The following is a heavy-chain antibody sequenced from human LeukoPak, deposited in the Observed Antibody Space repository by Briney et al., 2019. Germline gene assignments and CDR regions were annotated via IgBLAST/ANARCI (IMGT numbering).Heavy chain of an antibody. Sequence: GGSLRLSCAASGFTFSSYAMHWVRQAPGKGLEWVAVISYDGSNKYYADSVKGRFTISRDNSKNTLYLQMNSLRAEDTAVYHCARDEVTMKAFQHWGQGAWSPSPQ. CDR2: ISYDGSNK. CDR1: GFTFSSYA. V-gene: IGHV3-30-3*01. D-gene: IGHD3-22*01. J-gene: IGHJ1*01. CDR3: ARDEVTMKAFQH.